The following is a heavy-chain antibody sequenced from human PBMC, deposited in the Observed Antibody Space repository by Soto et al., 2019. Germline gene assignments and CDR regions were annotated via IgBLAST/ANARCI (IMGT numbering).Heavy chain of an antibody. D-gene: IGHD3-3*01. CDR2: ISYDGSNK. Sequence: QVQLVESGGGVVQPGRSLRLSCAASGFTFSSYAMHWVRQAPGKGLEWVAVISYDGSNKYYADSVKGRFTISRDKSKNTLYLQMNSLRAEDTAVYYCARSSGILEWLFDYWGQGTLVTVSS. V-gene: IGHV3-30-3*01. CDR3: ARSSGILEWLFDY. CDR1: GFTFSSYA. J-gene: IGHJ4*02.